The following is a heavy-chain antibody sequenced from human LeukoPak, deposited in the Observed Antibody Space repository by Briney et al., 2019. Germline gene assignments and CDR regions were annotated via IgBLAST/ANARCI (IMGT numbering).Heavy chain of an antibody. J-gene: IGHJ6*02. V-gene: IGHV4-59*08. CDR3: ARMIVATIRIGVYFYHGMDV. D-gene: IGHD5-12*01. CDR1: GASTSSSF. CDR2: INYRGET. Sequence: SENLSLTCTVSGASTSSSFWSWIRQSPGKGLEWIGYINYRGETSQNPSLESRVSMSVDTSKNQISLQLTSVTAADTAVYYCARMIVATIRIGVYFYHGMDVWGQGTTVTVSS.